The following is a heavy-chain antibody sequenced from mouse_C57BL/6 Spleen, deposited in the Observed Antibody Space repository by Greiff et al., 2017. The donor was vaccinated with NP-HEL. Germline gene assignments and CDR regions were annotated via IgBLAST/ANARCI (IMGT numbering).Heavy chain of an antibody. J-gene: IGHJ4*01. CDR2: INPNNGGT. V-gene: IGHV1-26*01. Sequence: EVQLQQSGPELVKPGASVKISCKASGYTFTDYYMNWVKQSHGKSLEWIGDINPNNGGTSYNQKFKGKATLTVDKSSSTAYMELRSLTSEDSAVYYCARADYDEDYYAMDYWGQGTSVTVSS. D-gene: IGHD2-4*01. CDR3: ARADYDEDYYAMDY. CDR1: GYTFTDYY.